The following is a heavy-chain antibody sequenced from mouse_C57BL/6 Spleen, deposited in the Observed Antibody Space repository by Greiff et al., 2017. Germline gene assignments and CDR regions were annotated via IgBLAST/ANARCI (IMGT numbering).Heavy chain of an antibody. CDR1: GYTFTSYW. Sequence: VQLQQPGAELVRPGTSVKLSCKASGYTFTSYWMHWVKQRPGQGLEWIGVIDPSDSYTNYNQKFKGKATLTVDTSSSTAYMQLSSLTSEDSAVYYCARSRTLDYFDYWGQGTTLTVSS. V-gene: IGHV1-59*01. CDR3: ARSRTLDYFDY. J-gene: IGHJ2*01. CDR2: IDPSDSYT.